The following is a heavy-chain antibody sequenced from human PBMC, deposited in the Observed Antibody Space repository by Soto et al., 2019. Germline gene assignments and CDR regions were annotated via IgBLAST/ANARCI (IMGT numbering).Heavy chain of an antibody. J-gene: IGHJ4*02. V-gene: IGHV4-34*01. Sequence: SETLSLTCAVNGVSFSATYWTWIRQPPGKGLEWIGEINHRGNTNYSPSLKNRVTISVDASNNHCSLKLTSVTAAETGIYFCASARFDYWGRGILVSVAS. CDR1: GVSFSATY. CDR3: ASARFDY. CDR2: INHRGNT.